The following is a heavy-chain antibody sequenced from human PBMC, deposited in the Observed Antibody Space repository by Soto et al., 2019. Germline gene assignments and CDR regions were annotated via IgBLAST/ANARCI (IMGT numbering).Heavy chain of an antibody. CDR3: AREPDCSSTSCLGYYYYMDV. V-gene: IGHV1-18*01. J-gene: IGHJ6*03. CDR1: GYTFTSYG. D-gene: IGHD2-2*01. CDR2: ISAYNGNT. Sequence: ASVKVSCKASGYTFTSYGISWVRQAPGQGLEWMGWISAYNGNTNYAQKLQGRVTMTTATSTSTAYMELRSLRSDDTAVYYCAREPDCSSTSCLGYYYYMDVWGKGTTVTVSS.